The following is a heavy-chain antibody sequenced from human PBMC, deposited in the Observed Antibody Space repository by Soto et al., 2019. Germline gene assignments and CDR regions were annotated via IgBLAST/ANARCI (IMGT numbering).Heavy chain of an antibody. Sequence: GGSLRLSCAASGFTFSSYGMHWVRQAPGKGLEWVTVITYDGSNKYYADSVKGRFTISRDNSKNMLYLQMNSLRAEDTAVYYCAKLVDTAMDYYYYGMDVWGQGTTVTVSS. CDR3: AKLVDTAMDYYYYGMDV. V-gene: IGHV3-30*18. J-gene: IGHJ6*02. CDR1: GFTFSSYG. D-gene: IGHD5-18*01. CDR2: ITYDGSNK.